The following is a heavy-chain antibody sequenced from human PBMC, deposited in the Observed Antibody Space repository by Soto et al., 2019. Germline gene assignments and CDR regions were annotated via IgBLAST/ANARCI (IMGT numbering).Heavy chain of an antibody. V-gene: IGHV1-2*04. Sequence: GASVKVSCKASGYTFTGYYMHWVRQAPGQGLEWMGWINPNSGGTNYAQKFQGWVTMTRDTSISTAYMELSRLRSDDTAVYYCARASYCSSTSCYGWFDPWGQGTLVTVSS. CDR1: GYTFTGYY. D-gene: IGHD2-2*01. J-gene: IGHJ5*02. CDR3: ARASYCSSTSCYGWFDP. CDR2: INPNSGGT.